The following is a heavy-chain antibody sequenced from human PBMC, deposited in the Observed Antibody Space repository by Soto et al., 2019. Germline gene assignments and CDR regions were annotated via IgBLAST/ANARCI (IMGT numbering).Heavy chain of an antibody. J-gene: IGHJ4*02. CDR3: ARVSYSSSWYY. CDR2: IYPSGST. V-gene: IGHV4-4*02. D-gene: IGHD6-13*01. CDR1: GGSITYGDW. Sequence: LSLTCDVSGGSITYGDWWIWVRQPPAKGLEWIGEIYPSGSTNYNPSLKRRVTLSLDKSKNQFSLKLTSVTAADTAVYYCARVSYSSSWYYWGQGTLVTVSS.